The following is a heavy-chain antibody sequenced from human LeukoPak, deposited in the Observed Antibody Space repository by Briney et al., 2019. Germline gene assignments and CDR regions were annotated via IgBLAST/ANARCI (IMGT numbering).Heavy chain of an antibody. CDR2: ISSSGSTI. CDR1: GFTFSDYW. CDR3: AREGVDDIVATASIFDY. Sequence: GGSLRLSCTASGFTFSDYWMTWVRQAPGKGLEWVSYISSSGSTIYYADSVKGRFTISRDNAKNSLYLQMNSLRAEDTAVYYCAREGVDDIVATASIFDYWGQGTLVTVSS. J-gene: IGHJ4*02. D-gene: IGHD5-12*01. V-gene: IGHV3-48*04.